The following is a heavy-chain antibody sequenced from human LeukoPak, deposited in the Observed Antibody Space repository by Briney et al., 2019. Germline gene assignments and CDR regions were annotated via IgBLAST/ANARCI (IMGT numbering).Heavy chain of an antibody. CDR1: GFNFANHA. D-gene: IGHD2-21*02. V-gene: IGHV3-23*01. Sequence: GGSLRLSCAASGFNFANHAMSWVRQSPGKGLEWVSAISGGGDITYYADSVTGRFTISRDNSKDTLFLQMHSLRPGDTAVYYCVREDTPATANYWGQGTLVTISS. J-gene: IGHJ4*02. CDR3: VREDTPATANY. CDR2: ISGGGDIT.